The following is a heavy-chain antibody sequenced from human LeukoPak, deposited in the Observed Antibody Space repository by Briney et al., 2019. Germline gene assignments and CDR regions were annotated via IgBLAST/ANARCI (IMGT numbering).Heavy chain of an antibody. CDR3: ARDTHDSSGYYPLRWFDY. D-gene: IGHD3-22*01. J-gene: IGHJ4*02. CDR1: GFTFSNYA. V-gene: IGHV3-23*01. Sequence: GGSLRLSCAAPGFTFSNYAMSWVRQAPGKGLEWVSAISGSGGSTYYADSVKGRFTISRDNSKNTLYLQMNSLRAEDTAVYYCARDTHDSSGYYPLRWFDYWGQGTLVTVSS. CDR2: ISGSGGST.